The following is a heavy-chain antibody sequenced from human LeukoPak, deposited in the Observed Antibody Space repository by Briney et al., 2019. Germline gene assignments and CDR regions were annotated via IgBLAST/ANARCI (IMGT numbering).Heavy chain of an antibody. CDR3: ASQLELVRFAP. V-gene: IGHV1-69*05. D-gene: IGHD6-6*01. CDR2: SIPICGTA. J-gene: IGHJ5*02. Sequence: SGKGSCKGSGGTFISDAISGGRQAPGQGGEWMGGSIPICGTANYAQKFQGGVTSITDETTRTAYMELRSLRSEDTAVYYCASQLELVRFAPWGQGTLVTVSS. CDR1: GGTFISDA.